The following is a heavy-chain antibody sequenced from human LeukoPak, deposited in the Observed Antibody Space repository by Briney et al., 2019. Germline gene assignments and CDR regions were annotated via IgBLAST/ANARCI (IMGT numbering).Heavy chain of an antibody. V-gene: IGHV4-4*07. D-gene: IGHD1-7*01. J-gene: IGHJ5*02. CDR2: IYTTGST. CDR1: GGSIRSYY. Sequence: SETLSLTCTVSGGSIRSYYWNWIRQPAGKGLEWIGRIYTTGSTNYNPSPKSRVTMSVSTSKNDFSLKLSSVTAADTAVEYCASERHWNYWLDAWGQGTLVTVST. CDR3: ASERHWNYWLDA.